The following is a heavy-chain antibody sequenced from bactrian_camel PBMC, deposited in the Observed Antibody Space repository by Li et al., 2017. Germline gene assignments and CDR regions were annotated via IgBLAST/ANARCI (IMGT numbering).Heavy chain of an antibody. Sequence: DVQLVESGGGSVQTGGSLTLSCEASGTINNNLCMGWFREAPGKELEGITSLYIDTDRSAYIDSVKGRFTVSRDNAQNSLYLQMTSLKPEDAAMYYCASETLYFRLFNWARGPRSPSP. CDR1: GTINNNLC. D-gene: IGHD2*01. CDR2: LYIDTDRS. V-gene: IGHV3S40*01. J-gene: IGHJ4*01.